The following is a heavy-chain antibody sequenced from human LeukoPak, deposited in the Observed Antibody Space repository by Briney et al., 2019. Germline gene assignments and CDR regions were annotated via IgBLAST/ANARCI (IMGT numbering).Heavy chain of an antibody. CDR3: ARDRVATIRKHAFDI. CDR2: IYYSGST. Sequence: SETLSLTCTVSGGSISSGDYYWRWVRQPPGKGLEWIGYIYYSGSTYYNPSLKSRVTISVDTSKNQFSLKLSSVTAADTAVYYCARDRVATIRKHAFDIWGQGTMVTVSS. V-gene: IGHV4-30-4*01. J-gene: IGHJ3*02. CDR1: GGSISSGDYY. D-gene: IGHD5-24*01.